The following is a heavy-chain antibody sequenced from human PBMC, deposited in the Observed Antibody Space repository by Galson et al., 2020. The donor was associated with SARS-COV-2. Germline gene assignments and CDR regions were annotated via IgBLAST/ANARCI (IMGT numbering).Heavy chain of an antibody. D-gene: IGHD3-22*01. V-gene: IGHV4-34*01. J-gene: IGHJ4*02. Sequence: SETLSLTCAVYGGSFSGYYWSWIRQPPGKGLEWIGEINHSGSTTNNPSLKSRVTISVDTSKNQFSLKLSSVTAADTAVYYCARGFYDSSGYWGQGTLVTVSS. CDR3: ARGFYDSSGY. CDR1: GGSFSGYY. CDR2: INHSGST.